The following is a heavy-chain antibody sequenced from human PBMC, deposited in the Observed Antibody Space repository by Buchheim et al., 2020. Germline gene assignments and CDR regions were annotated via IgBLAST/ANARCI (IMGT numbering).Heavy chain of an antibody. CDR2: IKQDGSEK. Sequence: EVQLVESGGGLVQPGGSLRLSCAASGFTFSNYWLSWVRQAPGKGLEWVANIKQDGSEKNYVDSVKGRFTISRDNAKNSLYLQMNCLRAEDTAVYYCARDWWAAADAWGKGTL. D-gene: IGHD6-13*01. CDR1: GFTFSNYW. CDR3: ARDWWAAADA. V-gene: IGHV3-7*01. J-gene: IGHJ5*02.